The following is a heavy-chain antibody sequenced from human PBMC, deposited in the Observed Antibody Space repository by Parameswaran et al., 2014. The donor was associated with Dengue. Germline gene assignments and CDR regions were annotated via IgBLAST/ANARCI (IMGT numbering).Heavy chain of an antibody. D-gene: IGHD6-19*01. Sequence: WIRQHPGKALEWLGLIYWNDEKHYTPSLRSRLTITKDTSKNQVVLTMTNMDPVDTATYFCAQAMAVSVLQFDPWGQGTLVTVSS. J-gene: IGHJ5*02. CDR2: IYWNDEK. V-gene: IGHV2-5*01. CDR3: AQAMAVSVLQFDP.